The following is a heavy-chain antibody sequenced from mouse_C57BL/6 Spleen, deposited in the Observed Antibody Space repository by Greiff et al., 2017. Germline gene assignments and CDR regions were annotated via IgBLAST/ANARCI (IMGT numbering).Heavy chain of an antibody. D-gene: IGHD3-2*02. Sequence: EVKLMESGGGLVQPGGSLKLSCAASGFTFSDYYMYWVRQTPEKRLEWVAYISNGGGSTYYPDTVKGRFTISRDNAKNTLYLQMSRLKSEDTAMYYCARQLRLRGNAMDYWGQGTSVTVSS. CDR1: GFTFSDYY. V-gene: IGHV5-12*01. CDR2: ISNGGGST. CDR3: ARQLRLRGNAMDY. J-gene: IGHJ4*01.